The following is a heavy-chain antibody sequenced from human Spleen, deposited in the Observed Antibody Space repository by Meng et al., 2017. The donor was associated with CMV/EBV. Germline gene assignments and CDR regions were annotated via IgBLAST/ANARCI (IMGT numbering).Heavy chain of an antibody. CDR1: GYTFTSYG. CDR3: ATDFSYNDYGDYGNY. V-gene: IGHV1-18*01. Sequence: QVQVVHAGAEVKKPGASVKGSCKASGYTFTSYGISWVRQAPGQGLEWMGWISAYNGNTNYAQKLQGRVTMTEDTSTDTAYMELSSLRSEDTAVYYCATDFSYNDYGDYGNYWGQGTLVTVSS. CDR2: ISAYNGNT. J-gene: IGHJ4*02. D-gene: IGHD4-17*01.